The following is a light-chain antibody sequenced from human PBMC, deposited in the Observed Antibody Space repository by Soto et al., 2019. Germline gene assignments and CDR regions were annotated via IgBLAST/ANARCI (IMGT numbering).Light chain of an antibody. V-gene: IGKV1-5*03. CDR3: QQYNSYRWT. CDR1: QSISSW. J-gene: IGKJ1*01. Sequence: DIQMTQSPSTLSASVGDRVTITCRASQSISSWLAWYQQKPGKAPKLLIYKASSLESGVPSRLSGSGSGTEFTLTISSLQPDDFATYYCQQYNSYRWTFGQGTKVEIK. CDR2: KAS.